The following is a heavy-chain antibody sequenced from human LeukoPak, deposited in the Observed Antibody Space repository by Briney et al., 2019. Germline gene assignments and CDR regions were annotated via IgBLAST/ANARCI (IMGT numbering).Heavy chain of an antibody. CDR3: ARGTGAFDY. Sequence: SETLSLTCSVSGGSISINSYYWGWIRQPPGKGLEWIGTIYYSGYTYYNPSLKSRVSISIDTSKNQFSLKLNSVNAADTAVYYCARGTGAFDYWGQGTLVTVSS. CDR2: IYYSGYT. V-gene: IGHV4-39*07. CDR1: GGSISINSYY. J-gene: IGHJ4*02.